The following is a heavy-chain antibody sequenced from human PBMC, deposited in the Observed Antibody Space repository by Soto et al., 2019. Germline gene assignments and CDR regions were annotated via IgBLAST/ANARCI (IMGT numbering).Heavy chain of an antibody. CDR3: AKTRGAMIYAISVYGMDV. Sequence: EVQLLESGGGLVQPGGSLRLSCAASGFTFSSFALNWVRQAPGKGLEWVSIISGSADSTFYADSVKGRITISRDNSKNMLYLQINSLRAEDTAVYYCAKTRGAMIYAISVYGMDVWGQGTTVTVSS. CDR2: ISGSADST. V-gene: IGHV3-23*01. D-gene: IGHD2-8*01. J-gene: IGHJ6*02. CDR1: GFTFSSFA.